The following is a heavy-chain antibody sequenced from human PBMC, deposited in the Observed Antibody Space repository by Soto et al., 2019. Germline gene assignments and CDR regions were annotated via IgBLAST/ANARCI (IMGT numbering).Heavy chain of an antibody. D-gene: IGHD3-3*01. J-gene: IGHJ5*02. CDR2: INPESGGT. Sequence: AALKVSSKTSGYTYTVYYSHRLRQTAEQGLEWMGWINPESGGTTYAKKFPGWVTMTRDTSISTAYMELSRLRSDDTAVYYCARSHTRFWSGPPGFDLWGQGTLVSVSA. CDR3: ARSHTRFWSGPPGFDL. V-gene: IGHV1-2*04. CDR1: GYTYTVYY.